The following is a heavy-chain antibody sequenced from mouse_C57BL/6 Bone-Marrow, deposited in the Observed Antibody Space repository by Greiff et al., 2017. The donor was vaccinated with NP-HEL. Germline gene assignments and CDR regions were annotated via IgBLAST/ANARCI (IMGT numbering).Heavy chain of an antibody. J-gene: IGHJ1*03. Sequence: EVQLVESEGGLVQPGSSMKLSCTASGFTFSDYYMAWVRQVPEKGLEWVANINYDGSSTYYLDSLKSRFIISRDNAKNILYLQMSSLKSEDTATYYCARDPYGYDRDWYFDVWGTGTTVTVSS. CDR2: INYDGSST. CDR1: GFTFSDYY. CDR3: ARDPYGYDRDWYFDV. V-gene: IGHV5-16*01. D-gene: IGHD2-2*01.